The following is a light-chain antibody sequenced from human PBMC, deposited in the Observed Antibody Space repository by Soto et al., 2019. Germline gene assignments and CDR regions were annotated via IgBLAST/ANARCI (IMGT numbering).Light chain of an antibody. Sequence: QSVLTQPPSVSAAPGQRVTISCSGSSSNIGNNYISWYQQLPGTAPQLLIYDDNKRPSGIPDRFSGSKSGTSATLGITGLQTGDEADYYCGTWDSSLSAGVFGTGTKLTVL. CDR2: DDN. J-gene: IGLJ1*01. CDR3: GTWDSSLSAGV. CDR1: SSNIGNNY. V-gene: IGLV1-51*01.